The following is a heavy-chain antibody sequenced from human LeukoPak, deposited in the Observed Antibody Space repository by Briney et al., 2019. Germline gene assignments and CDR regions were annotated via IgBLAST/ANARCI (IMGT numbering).Heavy chain of an antibody. Sequence: GGSLRLSCAASGFTFDDYAMHWVRQPPGKRLEWASLISGDGCSTYYADSVKGRFTVSRGNSKNSLYLQMNSLRTEDTALYYCAKDISRNFVVVPAADYWGQGTLVTVSS. J-gene: IGHJ4*02. D-gene: IGHD2-2*01. V-gene: IGHV3-43*02. CDR3: AKDISRNFVVVPAADY. CDR2: ISGDGCST. CDR1: GFTFDDYA.